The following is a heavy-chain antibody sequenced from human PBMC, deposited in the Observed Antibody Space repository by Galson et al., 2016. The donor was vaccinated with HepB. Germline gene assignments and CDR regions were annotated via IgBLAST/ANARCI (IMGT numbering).Heavy chain of an antibody. CDR2: IYHNGDT. CDR1: GGSISRGGYS. Sequence: TLSLTCAVSGGSISRGGYSWSWIRQPPGKGLEWIGYIYHNGDTYYNPSLKSRVTISLDRSKNQFSLKLNSLTAADTAVYYCARAYRGYCTFATCFLPWFDSWGQGTLVTVSS. CDR3: ARAYRGYCTFATCFLPWFDS. J-gene: IGHJ5*01. D-gene: IGHD2-8*01. V-gene: IGHV4-30-2*01.